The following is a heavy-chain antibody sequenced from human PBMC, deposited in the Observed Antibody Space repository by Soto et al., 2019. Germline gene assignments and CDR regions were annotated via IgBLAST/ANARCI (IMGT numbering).Heavy chain of an antibody. D-gene: IGHD5-12*01. CDR3: ARALGYSGYAGMDV. CDR2: ISPDNGNT. Sequence: QVQLVQSGGEVKTPGASVKVSCKASGYTFTIYGINWVRQAPGQGLEWMGWISPDNGNTNYAQKLQGRVTMTTDTSTSTAYMELRSPRSDDTAVYYCARALGYSGYAGMDVWGQGTTVTVSS. V-gene: IGHV1-18*01. CDR1: GYTFTIYG. J-gene: IGHJ6*02.